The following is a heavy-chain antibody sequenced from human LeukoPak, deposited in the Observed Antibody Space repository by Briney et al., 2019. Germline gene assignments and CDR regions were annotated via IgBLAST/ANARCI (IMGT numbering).Heavy chain of an antibody. CDR1: GSSISSSTSY. CDR2: IYYSGST. J-gene: IGHJ3*02. D-gene: IGHD2-2*01. CDR3: ARSDCSSTSCYAFDI. V-gene: IGHV4-39*01. Sequence: SETLSLTCGVSGSSISSSTSYWGWIRQPPGKGLEWIGSIYYSGSTYYNPSLKSRVTISVDTSKNQFSLKLSSVTAADTAVYYCARSDCSSTSCYAFDIWGQGTMVTVSS.